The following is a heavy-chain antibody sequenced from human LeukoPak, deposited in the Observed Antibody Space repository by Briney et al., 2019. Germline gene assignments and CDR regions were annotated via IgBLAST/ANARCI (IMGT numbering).Heavy chain of an antibody. J-gene: IGHJ4*02. CDR2: ISSSTSYI. D-gene: IGHD4-17*01. Sequence: PGGSLRLSCAASGFTFSSYSMNWIRQAPGKGLEWVSSISSSTSYIYYADSVKGRFTISKDNAKNSLYLQMNSLRAEDTAEYYCARAGGSTVSHSDYWGQGTLVTVSS. CDR3: ARAGGSTVSHSDY. CDR1: GFTFSSYS. V-gene: IGHV3-21*01.